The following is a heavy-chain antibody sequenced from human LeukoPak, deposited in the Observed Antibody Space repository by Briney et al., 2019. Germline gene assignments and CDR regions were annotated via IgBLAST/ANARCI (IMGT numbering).Heavy chain of an antibody. D-gene: IGHD3-22*01. V-gene: IGHV3-48*01. CDR2: ISSSSSTI. CDR3: ARDITYDSSGYYPYYFDY. CDR1: GFTFSSYS. Sequence: PGGSLRLSCAASGFTFSSYSMNWVRQAPGKGLEWVSYISSSSSTIYYADSVKGRFTISRDNAKNSLYLQMNSLRAEDTAVYYCARDITYDSSGYYPYYFDYWGQGTLVTVSS. J-gene: IGHJ4*02.